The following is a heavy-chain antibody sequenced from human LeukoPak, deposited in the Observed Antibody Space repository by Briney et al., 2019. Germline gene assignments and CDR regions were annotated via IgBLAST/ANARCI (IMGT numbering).Heavy chain of an antibody. V-gene: IGHV3-7*01. D-gene: IGHD2-2*01. CDR2: TKQDGSEK. CDR1: GFTFSSYW. Sequence: GGSLRLSCAASGFTFSSYWMSWVRQAPGKGLEWVANTKQDGSEKYYVDSMKGRFTISRDNAKNSLYLQMNSLRAEDTAVYYCARVLVETVVVPAASDDYYYYYCMDVWGKGTTVTVSS. J-gene: IGHJ6*03. CDR3: ARVLVETVVVPAASDDYYYYYCMDV.